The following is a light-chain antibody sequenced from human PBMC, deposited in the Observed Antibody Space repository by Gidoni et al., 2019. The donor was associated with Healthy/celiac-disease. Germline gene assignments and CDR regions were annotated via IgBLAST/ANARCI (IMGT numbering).Light chain of an antibody. Sequence: EIVLTQSPATLSLSPGERATLACMASQSVSSYLAWYQQKPGQAPRLLIYDASNRATGIPARFSGSGSGTDFTLTISSLEPEDFAVYYCQQRSNGFTFGPXTKVDIK. V-gene: IGKV3-11*01. CDR3: QQRSNGFT. CDR1: QSVSSY. CDR2: DAS. J-gene: IGKJ3*01.